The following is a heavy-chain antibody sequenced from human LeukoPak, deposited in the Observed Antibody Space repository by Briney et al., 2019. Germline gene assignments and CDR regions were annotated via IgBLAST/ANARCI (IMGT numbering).Heavy chain of an antibody. CDR1: GYTFTSCG. CDR3: ARGSGYSGYDWPLDY. CDR2: ISAYNGNT. J-gene: IGHJ4*02. Sequence: ASVKVSCKASGYTFTSCGISWVRQAPGQGLEWMGWISAYNGNTNYAQKLQGRVTMTTDTSTSTAYMELRSLRSDDTAVYYCARGSGYSGYDWPLDYWGQGTLVTVSS. D-gene: IGHD5-12*01. V-gene: IGHV1-18*01.